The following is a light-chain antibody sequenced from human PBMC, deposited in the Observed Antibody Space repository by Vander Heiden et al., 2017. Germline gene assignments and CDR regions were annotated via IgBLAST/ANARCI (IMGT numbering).Light chain of an antibody. V-gene: IGLV1-44*01. Sequence: QSVLTQPPSASGTPGQRVTISCSGSSSNIGSQTVNWYQQLPGTAPKLLIYANNQRPSGVPDRFSGSKSGTSASLAISGLQSEDEGDYYCAAWDNGLNGVVFGGGTKLTAL. CDR2: ANN. CDR3: AAWDNGLNGVV. J-gene: IGLJ2*01. CDR1: SSNIGSQT.